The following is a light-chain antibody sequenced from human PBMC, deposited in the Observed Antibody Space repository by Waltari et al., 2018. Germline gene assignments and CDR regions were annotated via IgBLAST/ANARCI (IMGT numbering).Light chain of an antibody. J-gene: IGKJ2*01. CDR2: WAS. V-gene: IGKV4-1*01. Sequence: DIVMTQSPDSLAVSLGERATINCNSSQSVLYSSNNKNYLTWYQQKPGQPPKLLIYWASTRESGVPDRFSGSASGTDFTLTISSLQAEDVAVYYCQQYYSAPYTFGQGTKLEIK. CDR1: QSVLYSSNNKNY. CDR3: QQYYSAPYT.